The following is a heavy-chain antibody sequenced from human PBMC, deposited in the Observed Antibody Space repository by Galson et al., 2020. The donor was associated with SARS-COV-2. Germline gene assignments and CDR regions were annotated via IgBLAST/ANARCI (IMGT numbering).Heavy chain of an antibody. J-gene: IGHJ2*01. CDR2: VTPNGTT. V-gene: IGHV4-38-2*02. Sequence: SETLSLTCTVSGYSVSNTNYWGSVRQPPGRGLGWNGSVTPNGTTSYNPSLQSRVTISVDTTKNKFSLRLESVTAADSALDYGARQGVKMIVLVTVPGWYFGLWGRGTLVTVSS. D-gene: IGHD3-22*01. CDR1: GYSVSNTNY. CDR3: ARQGVKMIVLVTVPGWYFGL.